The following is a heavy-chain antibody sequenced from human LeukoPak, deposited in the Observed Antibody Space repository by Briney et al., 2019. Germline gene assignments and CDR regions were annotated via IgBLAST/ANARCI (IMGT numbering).Heavy chain of an antibody. J-gene: IGHJ4*02. D-gene: IGHD3-16*02. CDR3: ARGSFLITFGGFIG. Sequence: GGSLRLSCATSGFTFSDYYMSWIRQAPGKGLEWVSYISSSGSPIYYADSVKGRFTISRDNAKNSLFLQMNSLRAEDTAVYYCARGSFLITFGGFIGWGQGTLVTVSS. CDR2: ISSSGSPI. CDR1: GFTFSDYY. V-gene: IGHV3-11*04.